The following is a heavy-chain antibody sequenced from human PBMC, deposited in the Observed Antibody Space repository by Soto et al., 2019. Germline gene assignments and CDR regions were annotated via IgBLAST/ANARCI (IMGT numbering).Heavy chain of an antibody. CDR2: INSGGNT. V-gene: IGHV3-66*01. Sequence: GGSLRLSCAGSGFSFSTYYMTWVRQAPVKGLEWVSAINSGGNTFYADSVKGRFTISRDNSKNTLYLQMNSLRVEDTAMYYCVRENYYYGMDVWGQGTAVTVSS. CDR1: GFSFSTYY. J-gene: IGHJ6*02. CDR3: VRENYYYGMDV.